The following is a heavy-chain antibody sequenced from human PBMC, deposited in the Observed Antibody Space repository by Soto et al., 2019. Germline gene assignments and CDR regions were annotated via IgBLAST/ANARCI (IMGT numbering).Heavy chain of an antibody. D-gene: IGHD6-13*01. CDR2: FDPEDGET. J-gene: IGHJ5*02. CDR1: GFIFSNYA. V-gene: IGHV1-24*01. Sequence: GGSLRLSCKASGFIFSNYAMHWVRQAPGKGLEWMGGFDPEDGETIYAQKFQGRVTMTRDTSTSTVYMELSSLRSEDTAVYYCARVLEAAAGFDPWGQGTLVTVSS. CDR3: ARVLEAAAGFDP.